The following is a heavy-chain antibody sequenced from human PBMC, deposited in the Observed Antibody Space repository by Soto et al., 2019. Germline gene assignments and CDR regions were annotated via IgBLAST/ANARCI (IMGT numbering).Heavy chain of an antibody. CDR3: ARDKRDLRFLEWSYYFDY. CDR2: ISYGGSNK. CDR1: GFTFSSCA. J-gene: IGHJ4*02. D-gene: IGHD3-3*01. V-gene: IGHV3-30-3*01. Sequence: GGSLRLSCAASGFTFSSCAMYWVRQAPGKGLEWVAVISYGGSNKYYADSVRGRFTVSRDNSKNTLYLQVNSLRAEDTAVYYCARDKRDLRFLEWSYYFDYWGQGTLVTVSS.